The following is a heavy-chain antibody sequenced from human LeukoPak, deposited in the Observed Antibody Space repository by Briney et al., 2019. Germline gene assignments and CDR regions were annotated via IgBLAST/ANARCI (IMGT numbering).Heavy chain of an antibody. J-gene: IGHJ5*01. CDR2: TYYRSKWSN. V-gene: IGHV6-1*01. D-gene: IGHD2-21*01. CDR3: ARGSAISVRTHDS. Sequence: SQTLSLTCAISGDSVSSNSAAWNWIRQSPSRGLEWLGRTYYRSKWSNDYAVSVKSRITINPDTSENQFSLQLNSVTPEDTAVYYCARGSAISVRTHDSWGQGTLVTVSS. CDR1: GDSVSSNSAA.